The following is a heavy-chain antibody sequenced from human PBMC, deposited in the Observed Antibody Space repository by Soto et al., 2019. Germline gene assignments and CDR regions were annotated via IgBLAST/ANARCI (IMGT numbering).Heavy chain of an antibody. CDR3: AGSGYSYGYVLAFDP. D-gene: IGHD5-18*01. CDR1: GGSISSGDYY. V-gene: IGHV4-30-4*01. CDR2: IYYSGST. J-gene: IGHJ5*02. Sequence: SETLSLTCTVSGGSISSGDYYWSWIRQPPGKGLEWIGYIYYSGSTYYNPSLKSRVTISVDTSKNQFSLKLSSVTAADTAVYYCAGSGYSYGYVLAFDPWGQGTLVTVS.